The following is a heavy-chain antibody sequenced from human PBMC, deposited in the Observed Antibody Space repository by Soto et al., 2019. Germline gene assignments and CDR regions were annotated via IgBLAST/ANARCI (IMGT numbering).Heavy chain of an antibody. V-gene: IGHV3-48*02. CDR3: ARHKGLWTFDS. D-gene: IGHD3-10*01. J-gene: IGHJ4*02. Sequence: EVQLVESGGGMVQPGGSLRLSCVVSGFTFNIYSMNWVRQTPGKGLEWLSYISSSGTTIYYADSVKGRFTVSRDNAKNSLYLHMNSLRDEDTAVYYCARHKGLWTFDSWGQGRLVTVSS. CDR2: ISSSGTTI. CDR1: GFTFNIYS.